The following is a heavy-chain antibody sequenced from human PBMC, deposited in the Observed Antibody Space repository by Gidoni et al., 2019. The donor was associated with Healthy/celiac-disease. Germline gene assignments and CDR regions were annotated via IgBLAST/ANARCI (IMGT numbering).Heavy chain of an antibody. CDR2: IYHSGST. D-gene: IGHD3-22*01. J-gene: IGHJ3*02. CDR1: GGSISSGGYS. Sequence: QLQLQESGSGLVKPSQTLSRTCAVSGGSISSGGYSWSWIRQPPGKGLEWIGYIYHSGSTYYNPSLKRRVTISVDRSKNQFSLKLSSVTAADTAVYYCARYLVSYDSSGYVINAAFDIWGQGTMVTVSS. V-gene: IGHV4-30-2*01. CDR3: ARYLVSYDSSGYVINAAFDI.